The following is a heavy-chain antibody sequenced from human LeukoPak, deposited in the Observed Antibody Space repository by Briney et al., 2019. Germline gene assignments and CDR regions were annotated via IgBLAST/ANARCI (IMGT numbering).Heavy chain of an antibody. J-gene: IGHJ4*02. CDR1: GGSISSSNW. CDR3: ARVLFAAANLWYFDY. Sequence: PSETLSLTCAVSGGSISSSNWWSWVRQPPGKGLEWIGEIYHSGSTNYNPSLKSRVTISVDKSKNQLSLKLSSVTAADTAVYYCARVLFAAANLWYFDYWGQGTLVTVSS. CDR2: IYHSGST. V-gene: IGHV4-4*02. D-gene: IGHD2-21*01.